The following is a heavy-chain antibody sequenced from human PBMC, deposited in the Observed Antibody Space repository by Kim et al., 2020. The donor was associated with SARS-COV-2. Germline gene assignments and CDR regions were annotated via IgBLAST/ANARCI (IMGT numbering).Heavy chain of an antibody. CDR1: GGSISSGSYY. Sequence: SETLSLTCTVSGGSISSGSYYWSWIRQPAGKGLEWIGRIYTSGSTNYNPSLKSRVTISVDTSKNQFSLKLSSVTAADTAVYYCARHDPTAAFDIWGQGTMVTVSS. CDR3: ARHDPTAAFDI. J-gene: IGHJ3*02. V-gene: IGHV4-61*02. D-gene: IGHD5-18*01. CDR2: IYTSGST.